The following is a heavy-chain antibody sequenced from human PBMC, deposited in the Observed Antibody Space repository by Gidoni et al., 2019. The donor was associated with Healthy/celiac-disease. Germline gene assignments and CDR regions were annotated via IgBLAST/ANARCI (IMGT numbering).Heavy chain of an antibody. J-gene: IGHJ4*02. V-gene: IGHV3-49*04. D-gene: IGHD3-10*01. CDR1: GFTFGDYA. Sequence: EVQLVESGGGLVQPGRSLRLSCTASGFTFGDYAMSWVRQAPGKGLEWVGFIRSKAYGGTTEYAASVKGRFTISRDDSKSIAYLQMNSLKTEDTAVYYCTRDEGSTQLLPFGDRPYYFDYWGQGTLVTVSS. CDR2: IRSKAYGGTT. CDR3: TRDEGSTQLLPFGDRPYYFDY.